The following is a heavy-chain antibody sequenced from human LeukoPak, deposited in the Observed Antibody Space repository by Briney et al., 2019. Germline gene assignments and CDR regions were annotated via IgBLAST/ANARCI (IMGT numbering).Heavy chain of an antibody. V-gene: IGHV3-30*18. CDR3: AKDPRTAAAYYFDY. D-gene: IGHD6-13*01. CDR2: ISRDGRDK. J-gene: IGHJ4*02. Sequence: TGGSLRLSCVASGFTFSSYAMHWVRQAPGKGLEWVAVISRDGRDKHHADSVKGRFTISRDNSKSTLYLQMDSLRAEDTAVYFCAKDPRTAAAYYFDYWGQGILVTASS. CDR1: GFTFSSYA.